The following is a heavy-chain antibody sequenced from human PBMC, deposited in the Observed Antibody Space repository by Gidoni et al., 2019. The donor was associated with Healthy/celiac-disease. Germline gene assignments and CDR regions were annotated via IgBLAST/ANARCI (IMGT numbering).Heavy chain of an antibody. CDR1: VGPLSSGGSY. D-gene: IGHD3-16*01. V-gene: IGHV4-31*03. Sequence: QVQLQESGPGLVKPSQTLSLTCTVSVGPLSSGGSYWSWIRQHPGKGLEWIGYIYYSGSTYYNPSLKSRVTISVDTSKNQFSLKLSSVTAADTAVYYCARAIRLHVKSLPLDFDYWGQGTLVTVSA. CDR2: IYYSGST. J-gene: IGHJ4*02. CDR3: ARAIRLHVKSLPLDFDY.